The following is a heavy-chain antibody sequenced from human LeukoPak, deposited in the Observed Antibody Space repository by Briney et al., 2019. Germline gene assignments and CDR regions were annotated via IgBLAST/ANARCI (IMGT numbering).Heavy chain of an antibody. CDR1: GYTFTGYY. J-gene: IGHJ4*02. CDR3: ARDQRWLQTTADY. Sequence: ASVKVSCKASGYTFTGYYMHWVRQAPGQGLEWMGWISAYNGNTNYAQKLQGRVTMTTDTSTSTAYMELRSLRSDDTAVYYCARDQRWLQTTADYWGQGTLVTVSS. V-gene: IGHV1-18*04. D-gene: IGHD5-24*01. CDR2: ISAYNGNT.